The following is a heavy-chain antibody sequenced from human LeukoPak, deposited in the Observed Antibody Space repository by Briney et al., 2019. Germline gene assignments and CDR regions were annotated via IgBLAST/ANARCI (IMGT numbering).Heavy chain of an antibody. Sequence: GGSLRLSCAASGFVFSSYEMNWVRQAPGKGLEWVSYISSSGSRTYYADSVKGRFTISRDNAKNSLYLQMNSLRAGDTAVYYCANDHVATSKSPWFFDYWGQGTLVTVSS. CDR3: ANDHVATSKSPWFFDY. CDR1: GFVFSSYE. D-gene: IGHD5-12*01. J-gene: IGHJ4*02. CDR2: ISSSGSRT. V-gene: IGHV3-48*03.